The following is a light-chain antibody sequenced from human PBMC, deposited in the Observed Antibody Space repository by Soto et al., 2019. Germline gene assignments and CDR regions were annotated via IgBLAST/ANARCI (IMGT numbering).Light chain of an antibody. J-gene: IGKJ2*01. CDR2: AAS. Sequence: IQMTQSPSSLSAYVGDRVTITCRANQTITTFLNWYQHKPGKAPNLLIYAASSLQSGVPSRFSGSGSGTDFALTISSLQPEDFATYFCQQGYSSPYTFGQGTKLEIK. V-gene: IGKV1-39*01. CDR3: QQGYSSPYT. CDR1: QTITTF.